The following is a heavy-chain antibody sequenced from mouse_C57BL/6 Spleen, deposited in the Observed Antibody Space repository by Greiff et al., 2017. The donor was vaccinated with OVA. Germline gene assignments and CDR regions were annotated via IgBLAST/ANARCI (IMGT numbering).Heavy chain of an antibody. J-gene: IGHJ2*01. CDR1: GFTFSAYG. Sequence: VQLKESGGGLVKPGGSLKLSCAASGFTFSAYGMHWVRQAPEKGLEWVAYISSGSSTIYYADTVKGRFTRTGDKTKNTRFLQMTRLRYEDTAMYYCARDYYGRCPFDYWGQGTTLTVSS. CDR2: ISSGSSTI. D-gene: IGHD1-1*01. CDR3: ARDYYGRCPFDY. V-gene: IGHV5-17*01.